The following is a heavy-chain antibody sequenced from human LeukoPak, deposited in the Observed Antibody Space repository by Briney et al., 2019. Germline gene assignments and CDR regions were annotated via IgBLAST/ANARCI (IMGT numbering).Heavy chain of an antibody. CDR2: INHSGST. Sequence: PSETLSLTCTVSGGSISSYYWSWIRQPPGKGLEWIGEINHSGSTNYNPSLKSRVTISVDTSKNQFSLKLSSVTAADTAVYYCARGRSVNRYYYDSSGSRYYFDYWGQGTLVTVSS. V-gene: IGHV4-34*01. J-gene: IGHJ4*02. CDR1: GGSISSYY. D-gene: IGHD3-22*01. CDR3: ARGRSVNRYYYDSSGSRYYFDY.